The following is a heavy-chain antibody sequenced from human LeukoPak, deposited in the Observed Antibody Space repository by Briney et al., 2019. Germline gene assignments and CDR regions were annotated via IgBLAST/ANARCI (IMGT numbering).Heavy chain of an antibody. D-gene: IGHD3-22*01. J-gene: IGHJ4*02. CDR1: GFTFSDYY. V-gene: IGHV3-11*06. CDR2: MSSSSSYT. Sequence: GGSLRLSCAASGFTFSDYYMSWIRQAPGKGLEWVSYMSSSSSYTNYADSVKGRFTISRDNAKNSLYLQMNSLRAEDTAVYYCARDREEYYYDSSGQTPDYWGQGTLVTVSS. CDR3: ARDREEYYYDSSGQTPDY.